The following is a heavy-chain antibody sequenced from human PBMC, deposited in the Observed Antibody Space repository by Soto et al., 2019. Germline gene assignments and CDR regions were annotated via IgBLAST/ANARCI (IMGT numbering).Heavy chain of an antibody. CDR3: ARRSMTTVTGPFDY. CDR2: IYYSGST. J-gene: IGHJ4*02. D-gene: IGHD4-17*01. CDR1: GGSISSSSYY. Sequence: SETLSLTCTVSGGSISSSSYYWGWIRQPPGKGLEWIGSIYYSGSTYYNPSLKSRVTISVDTSKNQFSLKLSSVTAADTAVYYCARRSMTTVTGPFDYWGQGTLVTVSS. V-gene: IGHV4-39*01.